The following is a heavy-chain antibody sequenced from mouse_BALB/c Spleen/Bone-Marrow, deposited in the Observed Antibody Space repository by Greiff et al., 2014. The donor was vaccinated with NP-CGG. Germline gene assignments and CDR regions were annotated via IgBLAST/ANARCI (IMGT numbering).Heavy chain of an antibody. Sequence: EVMLVESGGGLVKPGGSLKLSCAASGFTFSSYAMSWVRQTPEKRLEWVASTSSGGSTYYPDSVKGRFTISRDNARNILYLQMSSLRSEDTAMYYCARVEDGYYVRAMDYWGQGTSVTVSS. J-gene: IGHJ4*01. D-gene: IGHD2-3*01. CDR3: ARVEDGYYVRAMDY. CDR2: TSSGGST. CDR1: GFTFSSYA. V-gene: IGHV5-6-5*01.